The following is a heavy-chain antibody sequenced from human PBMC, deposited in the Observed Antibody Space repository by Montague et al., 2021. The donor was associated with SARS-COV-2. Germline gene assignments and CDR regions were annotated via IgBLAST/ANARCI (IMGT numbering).Heavy chain of an antibody. CDR1: GFTFSSYA. Sequence: SLRLSCAASGFTFSSYAMHWVRQAPGKGLEWVAVISYDGSSKYYADSVKGRFTISRDNSKNTLYLQMNSLRAEDTAVYYCVGQLLFHYYGMDVWGRGTTVTVSS. D-gene: IGHD2-2*01. J-gene: IGHJ6*02. CDR2: ISYDGSSK. CDR3: VGQLLFHYYGMDV. V-gene: IGHV3-30*04.